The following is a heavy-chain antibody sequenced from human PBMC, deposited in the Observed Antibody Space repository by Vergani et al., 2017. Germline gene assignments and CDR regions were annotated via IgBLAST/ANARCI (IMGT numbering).Heavy chain of an antibody. Sequence: EVHLVQSGAEVKKPGESLKISCKGSGYSFSNYWIGWVRQMPGRGLEWMGIMYPGGSDTRYSPSFQGQVTFSADKSVNTAYLQWSSLTASDTAMYYCARISAVTAIRTYYFDYWGQGTLVIVSS. V-gene: IGHV5-51*01. CDR3: ARISAVTAIRTYYFDY. CDR1: GYSFSNYW. J-gene: IGHJ4*02. CDR2: MYPGGSDT. D-gene: IGHD2-21*02.